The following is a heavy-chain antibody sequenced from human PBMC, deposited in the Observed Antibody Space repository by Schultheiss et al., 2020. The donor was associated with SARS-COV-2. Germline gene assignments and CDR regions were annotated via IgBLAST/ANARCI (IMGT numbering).Heavy chain of an antibody. D-gene: IGHD3-16*01. CDR2: IWYDGSNK. CDR1: GFTFSSYG. CDR3: ARDSPSPLLGYFDY. V-gene: IGHV3-33*01. J-gene: IGHJ4*02. Sequence: GGSLRLSCAASGFTFSSYGMHWVRQAPGKGLEWVAVIWYDGSNKYYADSVKGRFTISRDNSKNTLYLQMNSLRAEDTAVYYCARDSPSPLLGYFDYWGQGTLVTVSS.